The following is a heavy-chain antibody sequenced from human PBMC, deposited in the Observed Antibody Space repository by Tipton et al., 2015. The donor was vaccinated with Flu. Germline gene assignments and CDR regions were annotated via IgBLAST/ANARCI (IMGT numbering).Heavy chain of an antibody. V-gene: IGHV3-23*01. J-gene: IGHJ4*02. Sequence: GSLRLSCVVSGFSLTRYAMSWVRQTPGRGLEWVSAISGGGSTTYFADSVKGRFTISRDNAKSSLSLQMNSLRAEDTAVYYCTRGFIRLCDYWGQGTLVTVSS. CDR3: TRGFIRLCDY. D-gene: IGHD3-16*01. CDR1: GFSLTRYA. CDR2: ISGGGSTT.